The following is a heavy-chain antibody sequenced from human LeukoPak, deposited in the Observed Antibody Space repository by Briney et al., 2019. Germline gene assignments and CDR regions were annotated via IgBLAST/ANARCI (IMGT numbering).Heavy chain of an antibody. J-gene: IGHJ4*02. V-gene: IGHV3-30*01. CDR1: GFPFSSYS. D-gene: IGHD6-13*01. Sequence: PGGSLRLSCVASGFPFSSYSFHGVRQAPGKGLEWVALLSYDGSIKHYADSVKGRFTLSRDNSKSSVYLQMDSLKADDTAVYYCARGVSTWYRIDYWGQGTLVTVSS. CDR3: ARGVSTWYRIDY. CDR2: LSYDGSIK.